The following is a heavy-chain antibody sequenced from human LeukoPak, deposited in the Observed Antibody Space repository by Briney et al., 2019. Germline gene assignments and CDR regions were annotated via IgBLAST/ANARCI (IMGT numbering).Heavy chain of an antibody. CDR3: ASTRAVAFD. J-gene: IGHJ4*02. D-gene: IGHD6-19*01. CDR1: NGSITSVGYY. CDR2: MHYSGTS. V-gene: IGHV4-39*07. Sequence: SETLSLTCTVSNGSITSVGYYWVRIRQPPRKGLEWIGSMHYSGTSYYSPSLKSRVTISVDTSKNQFSLKLRSVTAADTAVYYCASTRAVAFDWGQGTLVTVSS.